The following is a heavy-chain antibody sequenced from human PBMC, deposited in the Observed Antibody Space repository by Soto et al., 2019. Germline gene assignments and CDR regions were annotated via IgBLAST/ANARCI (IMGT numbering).Heavy chain of an antibody. V-gene: IGHV4-34*01. CDR3: ARRLYNWNWFDP. CDR2: INHSGST. D-gene: IGHD1-1*01. Sequence: SETRSLTCAVYGGSFSGYYWSWIRQPPGKGLEWIGEINHSGSTNYNPSLKSRVTISVDTSKNQFSLKLSSVTAADTAVYYCARRLYNWNWFDPWGQGTLVTVSS. CDR1: GGSFSGYY. J-gene: IGHJ5*02.